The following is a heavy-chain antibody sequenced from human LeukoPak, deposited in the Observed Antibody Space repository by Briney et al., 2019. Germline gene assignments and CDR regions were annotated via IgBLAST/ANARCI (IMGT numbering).Heavy chain of an antibody. CDR3: AREFGSGSGWFDP. CDR2: IYYSGST. Sequence: PSETLSLTCTVSGGSISSYYWSWIRQPPGKGLEWIGYIYYSGSTNYNPSLKSRVTISVDTSKNQFSLKLSSVTAADTAVYYCAREFGSGSGWFDPWGQGTLVTVSS. D-gene: IGHD3-10*01. J-gene: IGHJ5*02. CDR1: GGSISSYY. V-gene: IGHV4-59*01.